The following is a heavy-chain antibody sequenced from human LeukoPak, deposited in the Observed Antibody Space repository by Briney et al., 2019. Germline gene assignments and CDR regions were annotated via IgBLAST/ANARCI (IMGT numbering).Heavy chain of an antibody. CDR2: INPSGGST. CDR1: RYIFTGYF. J-gene: IGHJ3*02. Sequence: GASVKVSCKASRYIFTGYFIHWVRQAPGQGLEWMGIINPSGGSTSYAQKFQGRVTMTRDTSTSTVYMELSSLRSEDTAVYYCARDRTTMVRGVMAAFDIWGQGTMVTVSS. V-gene: IGHV1-46*01. D-gene: IGHD3-10*01. CDR3: ARDRTTMVRGVMAAFDI.